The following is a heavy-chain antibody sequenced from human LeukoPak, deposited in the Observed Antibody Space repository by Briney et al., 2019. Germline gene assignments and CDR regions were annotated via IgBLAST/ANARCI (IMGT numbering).Heavy chain of an antibody. CDR3: ARDLKYYYGSGSPFDY. Sequence: SETLSLTCAVYGGSFSGYYWSWIRQPPGKGLEWIGEINHSGSTNYNPSLKSRATISVDTSENQFSLKLSSVTAADTAVYYCARDLKYYYGSGSPFDYWGQGTLVTVSS. CDR1: GGSFSGYY. V-gene: IGHV4-34*01. D-gene: IGHD3-10*01. J-gene: IGHJ4*02. CDR2: INHSGST.